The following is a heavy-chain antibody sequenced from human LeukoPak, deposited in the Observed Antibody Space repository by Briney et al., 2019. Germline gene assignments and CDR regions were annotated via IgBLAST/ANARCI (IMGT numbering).Heavy chain of an antibody. J-gene: IGHJ4*02. V-gene: IGHV4-38-2*01. CDR1: GYSISSGYY. Sequence: SETLSLTCAVSGYSISSGYYWGWIRQPPGKGPEWIGSIYHSGSTYYNPSLKSRVTISVDTSKNQFSLKLSSVTAADTAVYYCARRLRYFDWLLHGPFDYWGQGTLVTVSS. CDR2: IYHSGST. D-gene: IGHD3-9*01. CDR3: ARRLRYFDWLLHGPFDY.